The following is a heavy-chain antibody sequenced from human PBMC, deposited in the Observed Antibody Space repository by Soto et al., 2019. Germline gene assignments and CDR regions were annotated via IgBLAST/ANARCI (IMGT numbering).Heavy chain of an antibody. Sequence: PGGSLRLSCAASGFTFSSYAMSWVRQAPGKGLEWVSAISGSGGSTYYADSVKGRFTISRDNSKNTLHLQMNSLRAEDTAVYYCAKGERPRSYYYYGMDVWGQGTTVTVSS. CDR3: AKGERPRSYYYYGMDV. CDR2: ISGSGGST. D-gene: IGHD1-26*01. CDR1: GFTFSSYA. J-gene: IGHJ6*02. V-gene: IGHV3-23*01.